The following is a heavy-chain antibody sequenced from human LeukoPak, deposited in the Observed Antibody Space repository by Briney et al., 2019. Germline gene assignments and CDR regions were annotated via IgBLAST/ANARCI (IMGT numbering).Heavy chain of an antibody. CDR3: ARHVASIGYCSSTSCYIPWFDP. Sequence: SETLSLTCAVYGGSFSGYYWSWIRQPPGKGLEWIGEINHSGSTNYNPSLKSRVTISVDTSKNQFSLKLSSVTAADTAVYYCARHVASIGYCSSTSCYIPWFDPWGQGTLVTVSS. J-gene: IGHJ5*02. V-gene: IGHV4-34*01. CDR1: GGSFSGYY. CDR2: INHSGST. D-gene: IGHD2-2*02.